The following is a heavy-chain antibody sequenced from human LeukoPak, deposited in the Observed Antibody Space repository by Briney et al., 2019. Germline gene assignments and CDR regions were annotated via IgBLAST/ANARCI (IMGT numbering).Heavy chain of an antibody. Sequence: GASVKVSCKASGYMFTNYYMHWVRQAPGQGLEWMGIINPSGGNTRYTQKFQGRVTMTRDRSTSTVYMELSSLRSEDTAVYYCAREPIGSTWYYFDSWGQGTLVTVSS. CDR3: AREPIGSTWYYFDS. D-gene: IGHD6-13*01. V-gene: IGHV1-46*01. CDR1: GYMFTNYY. CDR2: INPSGGNT. J-gene: IGHJ4*02.